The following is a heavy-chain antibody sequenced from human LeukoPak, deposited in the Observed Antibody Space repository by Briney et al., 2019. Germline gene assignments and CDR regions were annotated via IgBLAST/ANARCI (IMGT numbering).Heavy chain of an antibody. CDR1: GVSISSSYSY. V-gene: IGHV4-39*07. CDR3: ARDRHGDYVDY. CDR2: INHSGST. J-gene: IGHJ4*02. Sequence: PSETLSLTCTVSGVSISSSYSYWGWIRQPPGKGLEWIGEINHSGSTNYNPSLKSRVTISVDTSKNQFSLKLSSVTAADTAVYYCARDRHGDYVDYWGQGTLVSVSS. D-gene: IGHD4-17*01.